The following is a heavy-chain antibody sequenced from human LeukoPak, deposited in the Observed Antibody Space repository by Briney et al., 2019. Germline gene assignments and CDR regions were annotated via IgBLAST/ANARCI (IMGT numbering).Heavy chain of an antibody. Sequence: GRSLRLSCAASGFTFCSYGMHWVRQAPGKGLEWVAVIWYDGSNKYYADSVKGRFTISRENSKNTLYLQMNSLRAEDTAVYYCAALGPDVTVTTPASYRWGQGTLVTVSS. CDR1: GFTFCSYG. V-gene: IGHV3-33*01. CDR2: IWYDGSNK. J-gene: IGHJ5*02. D-gene: IGHD4-17*01. CDR3: AALGPDVTVTTPASYR.